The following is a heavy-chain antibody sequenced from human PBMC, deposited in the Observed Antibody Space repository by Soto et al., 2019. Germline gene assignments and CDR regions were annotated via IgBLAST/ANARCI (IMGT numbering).Heavy chain of an antibody. J-gene: IGHJ5*02. CDR3: ATLGHYDFWSGFRKGNWFDP. D-gene: IGHD3-3*01. CDR2: INHSGST. Sequence: QVQLQQWGAGLLKPSETVSLTCAVYGGSFIGYYGTWIRQPPGKGLEWIGEINHSGSTNYNPSLKSRLSLPAHKSKNQFSLRLSSVTAADTAVYYCATLGHYDFWSGFRKGNWFDPWGQGTLVTVSS. V-gene: IGHV4-34*01. CDR1: GGSFIGYY.